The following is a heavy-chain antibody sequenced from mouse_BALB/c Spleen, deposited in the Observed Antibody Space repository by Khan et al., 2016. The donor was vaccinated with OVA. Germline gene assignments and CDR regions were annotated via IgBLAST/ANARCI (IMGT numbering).Heavy chain of an antibody. CDR1: GFTFSTYG. CDR2: ISTGGHYT. CDR3: ERLAYYYDSEGFAY. V-gene: IGHV5-6*01. J-gene: IGHJ3*01. D-gene: IGHD1-1*01. Sequence: EVELVESGGDLVEPGGSLKLSCAASGFTFSTYGMSWVRQTPDKRLEWVATISTGGHYTYYPDSVRGRFTISGDNAKNTLYLQMTSLKSEDTAMFYVERLAYYYDSEGFAYRGQGTLVTVCA.